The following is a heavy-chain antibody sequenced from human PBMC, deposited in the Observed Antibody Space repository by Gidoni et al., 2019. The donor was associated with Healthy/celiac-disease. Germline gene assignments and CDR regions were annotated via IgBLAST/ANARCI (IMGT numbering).Heavy chain of an antibody. CDR3: ATLVVPAASPLWFGELNYYYGMDV. CDR1: GFTFRSYA. Sequence: QVQLVESGGGVVQPGRSLRLSCAASGFTFRSYAMHWFRPAPGKGLEWVAVISYDGSNKYYADSVKGRFTISRDNSKNTLYLQMNSLRAEDTAVYYCATLVVPAASPLWFGELNYYYGMDVWGQGTTVTVSS. CDR2: ISYDGSNK. J-gene: IGHJ6*02. D-gene: IGHD2-2*01. V-gene: IGHV3-30-3*01.